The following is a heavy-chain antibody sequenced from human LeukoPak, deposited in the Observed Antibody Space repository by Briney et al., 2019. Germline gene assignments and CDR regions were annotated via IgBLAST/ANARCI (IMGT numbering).Heavy chain of an antibody. CDR2: IQNNGIDK. J-gene: IGHJ4*02. CDR3: AEESGTVKPSHFNY. D-gene: IGHD3-3*01. CDR1: GLAFSNYG. V-gene: IGHV3-30*02. Sequence: GGSLRLSCAASGLAFSNYGIHWVRQAPGKGLEWVIFIQNNGIDKYYADSVKGRFTVSRDNSKNTVYLEMNSLRPEDTAVYYCAEESGTVKPSHFNYWGQGTLVTVSS.